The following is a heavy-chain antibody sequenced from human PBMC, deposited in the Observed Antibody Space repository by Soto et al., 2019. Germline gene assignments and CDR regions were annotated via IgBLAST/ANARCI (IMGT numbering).Heavy chain of an antibody. D-gene: IGHD6-19*01. V-gene: IGHV3-64*04. CDR3: ARDQGQRTSSGWYIFLPPDY. J-gene: IGHJ4*02. CDR2: ISSNGGST. Sequence: PWGSLRLSCSASGFTFSSYAMHWVRQAPGKGLEYVSAISSNGGSTYYADSVKGRFTISRDNSKNTLYLQMNSLRAEDTAVYYCARDQGQRTSSGWYIFLPPDYWGQGTLVTVSS. CDR1: GFTFSSYA.